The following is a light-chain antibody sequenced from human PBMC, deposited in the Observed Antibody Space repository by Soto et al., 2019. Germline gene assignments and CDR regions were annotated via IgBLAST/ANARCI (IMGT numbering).Light chain of an antibody. Sequence: QSVLTQPPSASGTPGQRVTISCSGRSSNIGSNTVNWYQQLPGTPPKLLIYSHNQRPSGVPDRFSGSKSGTSASLAISGLQSEDEADYYCAAWDDSLSGVLFGGGTQLTVL. V-gene: IGLV1-44*01. CDR2: SHN. CDR1: SSNIGSNT. J-gene: IGLJ2*01. CDR3: AAWDDSLSGVL.